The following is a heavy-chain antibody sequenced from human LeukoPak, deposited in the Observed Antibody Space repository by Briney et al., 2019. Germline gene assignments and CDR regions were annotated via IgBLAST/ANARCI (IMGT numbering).Heavy chain of an antibody. V-gene: IGHV1-18*01. J-gene: IGHJ5*02. D-gene: IGHD4-17*01. Sequence: GASVKVSCKASGYTFTSYDINWVRQATGQGLEWMGWMNPNSGNTNYAQKLQGRVTMTTDTSTSAAYMELRSLRSDDTAVYYCARDLPIYTVTTSLNWFDPWGQGTLVTVSS. CDR3: ARDLPIYTVTTSLNWFDP. CDR1: GYTFTSYD. CDR2: MNPNSGNT.